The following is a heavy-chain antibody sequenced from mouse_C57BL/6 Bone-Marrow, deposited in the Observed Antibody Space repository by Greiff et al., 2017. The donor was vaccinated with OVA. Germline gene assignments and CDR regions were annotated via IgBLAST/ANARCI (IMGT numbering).Heavy chain of an antibody. J-gene: IGHJ1*03. CDR2: INPYNGGT. CDR3: GGTDYDGPDWYFDV. Sequence: EVQLQQSGPVLVKPGASVKMSCKASGYTFTDYYMNWVKQSHGKSLEWIGVINPYNGGTSYNQKFKGKATLTVEKSSSTAYMELNSLTSEDSAVYYCGGTDYDGPDWYFDVWGTGTTVTVSS. CDR1: GYTFTDYY. V-gene: IGHV1-19*01. D-gene: IGHD2-4*01.